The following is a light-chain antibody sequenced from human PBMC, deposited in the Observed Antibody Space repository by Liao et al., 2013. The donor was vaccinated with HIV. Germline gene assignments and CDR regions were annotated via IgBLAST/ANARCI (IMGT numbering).Light chain of an antibody. CDR1: NIGSKS. Sequence: SYVVTQPPSVSVAPGKAARIPCGGNNIGSKSVHWYQQKPGQAPVLVIYYDRDRPSGIPERFSGSNSGNTATLTISGVEAGDEADYYCQVWDATSDETVFGTGTKVTVL. CDR2: YDR. V-gene: IGLV3-21*04. J-gene: IGLJ1*01. CDR3: QVWDATSDETV.